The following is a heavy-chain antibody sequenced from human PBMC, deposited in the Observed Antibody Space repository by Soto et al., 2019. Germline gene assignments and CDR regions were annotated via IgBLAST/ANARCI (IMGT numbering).Heavy chain of an antibody. CDR1: GGSIAGTSYY. CDR2: INFRGNT. J-gene: IGHJ4*02. Sequence: QLRLQESGPGLVKPSETLSLTCTVSGGSIAGTSYYWGWIRQPPGKGLEWIASINFRGNTYYSPSLKSRVTMSVDTSRNQFSLEVTSVTAADTAVFYCARYRPEFYFDYWGQGFLVTVSS. CDR3: ARYRPEFYFDY. V-gene: IGHV4-39*01. D-gene: IGHD3-10*01.